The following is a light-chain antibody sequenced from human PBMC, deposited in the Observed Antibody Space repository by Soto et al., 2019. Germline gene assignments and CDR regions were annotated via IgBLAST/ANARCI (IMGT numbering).Light chain of an antibody. J-gene: IGLJ1*01. CDR2: EVT. V-gene: IGLV2-14*01. Sequence: QSLLTQPASVSGSPGQSITISCTGTSSDIGGYKYVSWYQQHPGKAPKLMIYEVTYRPSGVSDRFSGSKSGNTASLTVSGLQAEDEADYYCSSYTSSGTLYVFGTGTKLTVL. CDR1: SSDIGGYKY. CDR3: SSYTSSGTLYV.